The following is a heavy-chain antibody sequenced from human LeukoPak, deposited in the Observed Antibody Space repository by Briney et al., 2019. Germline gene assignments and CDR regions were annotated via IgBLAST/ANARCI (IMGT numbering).Heavy chain of an antibody. Sequence: GASVKVSCKASGGTFSSYAISWVRQAPGQGLEWMGGIIPIFGTANYAQKFQGRVTITADKSTSTAYMELSSLRSEDTAVYYCARSRRDGYNFGYWFDPWGQGTLVTVSS. CDR3: ARSRRDGYNFGYWFDP. CDR2: IIPIFGTA. V-gene: IGHV1-69*06. J-gene: IGHJ5*02. CDR1: GGTFSSYA. D-gene: IGHD5-24*01.